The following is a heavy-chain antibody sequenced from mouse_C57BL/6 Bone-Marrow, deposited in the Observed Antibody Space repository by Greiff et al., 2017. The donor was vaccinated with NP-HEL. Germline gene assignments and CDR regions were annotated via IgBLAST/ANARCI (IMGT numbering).Heavy chain of an antibody. CDR3: ARAILRNYFDY. Sequence: QVQLKQSGAELARPGASVKMSCKASGYTFTSYTMHWVKQRPGQGLEWIGYINPSSGYTKYNQKFKDKATLTADKSSITAYMQLSSLTSEDSAVYYCARAILRNYFDYWGQGTTLTVSS. J-gene: IGHJ2*01. V-gene: IGHV1-4*01. CDR1: GYTFTSYT. D-gene: IGHD1-1*01. CDR2: INPSSGYT.